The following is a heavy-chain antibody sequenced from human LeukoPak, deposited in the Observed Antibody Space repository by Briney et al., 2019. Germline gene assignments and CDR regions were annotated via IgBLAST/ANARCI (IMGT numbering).Heavy chain of an antibody. CDR3: ARSGVYDYVWGSYRSHSYFDY. CDR1: GGSISSSSYY. Sequence: PSETLSLTCTVSGGSISSSSYYWGWIRQPPGKGLEWIGSIYYSGSTYYNPSLKSRVTISVDTSKNQFSLELSSVTAADTAVYYCARSGVYDYVWGSYRSHSYFDYWGQGTLVTVSS. CDR2: IYYSGST. J-gene: IGHJ4*02. V-gene: IGHV4-39*01. D-gene: IGHD3-16*02.